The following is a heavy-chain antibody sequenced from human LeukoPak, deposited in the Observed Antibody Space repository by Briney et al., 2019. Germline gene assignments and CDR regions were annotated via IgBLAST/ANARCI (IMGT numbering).Heavy chain of an antibody. J-gene: IGHJ4*02. V-gene: IGHV4-34*01. D-gene: IGHD3-22*01. CDR1: GGSISSYY. Sequence: SETLSLTCTVSGGSISSYYWSWIRQPPGKGLDWIGEINHSGSTNYNPSLKSRVTISVDTSKNQFSLKLSSVTAADAAVYYCARRIHYYDSSGYYYVSPRFDYWGQGTLVTVSS. CDR3: ARRIHYYDSSGYYYVSPRFDY. CDR2: INHSGST.